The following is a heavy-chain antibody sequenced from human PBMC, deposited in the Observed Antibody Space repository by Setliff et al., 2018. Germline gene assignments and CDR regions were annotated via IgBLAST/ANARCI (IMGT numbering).Heavy chain of an antibody. CDR2: IIPIFGTA. CDR3: ASGYYDSSGYLPFDY. Sequence: GASVKVSCKASGGTFSSYAISWVRQAPGQGLEWMGGIIPIFGTANYAQKFQGRVTITTDESTSTAYMELSSLRSEDTAVYYCASGYYDSSGYLPFDYWGQGTLVTVSS. CDR1: GGTFSSYA. J-gene: IGHJ4*02. D-gene: IGHD3-22*01. V-gene: IGHV1-69*05.